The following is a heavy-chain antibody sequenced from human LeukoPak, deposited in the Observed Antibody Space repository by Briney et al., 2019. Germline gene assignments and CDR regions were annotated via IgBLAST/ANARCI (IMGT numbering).Heavy chain of an antibody. V-gene: IGHV3-30-3*01. CDR2: ISYDGSNK. J-gene: IGHJ6*03. Sequence: GRFLRLSCAASGFTFSSYAMHWARQAPGKGLEWVAVISYDGSNKYYADSVKGRFTISRDNSKNTLYLQKNSLRAEDTAVYYCAKDYVGGYYYYMDVWGKGTTVTVSS. CDR1: GFTFSSYA. CDR3: AKDYVGGYYYYMDV. D-gene: IGHD3-16*01.